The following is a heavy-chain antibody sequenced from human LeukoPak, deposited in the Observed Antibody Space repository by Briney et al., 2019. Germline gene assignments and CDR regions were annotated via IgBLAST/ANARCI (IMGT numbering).Heavy chain of an antibody. D-gene: IGHD2-2*01. V-gene: IGHV3-23*01. CDR2: ISGSGST. CDR1: GYIFNNYA. J-gene: IGHJ4*02. Sequence: PGGSLRLSCVASGYIFNNYAVSWVRQAPGKGLEWVSAISGSGSTYYADSVKGRFTISRDNSKNTGYLQMNSLRAEDTVVYYCVKGGQDCSPTTCYYDWGQGTLVTVSS. CDR3: VKGGQDCSPTTCYYD.